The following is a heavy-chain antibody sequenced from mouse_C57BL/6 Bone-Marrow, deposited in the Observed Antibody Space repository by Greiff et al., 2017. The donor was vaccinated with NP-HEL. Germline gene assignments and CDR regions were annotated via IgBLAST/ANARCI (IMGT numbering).Heavy chain of an antibody. Sequence: QVTLKESGPGILQSSQTLSLTCSFSGFSLSTSGMGVSWIRQPSGKGLEWLAHIYWDDDKRYNPSLKSRLTISKATSRNQVFLKITSVDTADTATYYCARRAPDAMDYWGQGTSVTVSS. V-gene: IGHV8-12*01. J-gene: IGHJ4*01. CDR2: IYWDDDK. CDR1: GFSLSTSGMG. CDR3: ARRAPDAMDY.